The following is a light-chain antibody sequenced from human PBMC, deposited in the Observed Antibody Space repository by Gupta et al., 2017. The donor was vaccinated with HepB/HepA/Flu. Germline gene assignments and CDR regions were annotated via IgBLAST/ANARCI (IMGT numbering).Light chain of an antibody. CDR1: QRIKSY. CDR3: QHRDRTPKP. CDR2: AAS. V-gene: IGKV1-39*01. Sequence: DIHMTQSPSSLSASVGDRVTITFRASQRIKSYLNWYQQKPGKAPKLLIYAASTVKSGVPSRFSGSGFGTDFTLTISRRQPEDFANYYCQHRDRTPKPLGQGTKVEIK. J-gene: IGKJ1*01.